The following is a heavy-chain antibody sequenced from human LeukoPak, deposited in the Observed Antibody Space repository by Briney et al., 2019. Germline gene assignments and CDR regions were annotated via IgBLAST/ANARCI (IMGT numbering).Heavy chain of an antibody. J-gene: IGHJ4*02. V-gene: IGHV6-1*01. D-gene: IGHD3-9*01. CDR3: ARDVGTTGWHTYDF. CDR1: GDSVSSNNGA. CDR2: TYYRSKWYN. Sequence: SQTLSLTCAISGDSVSSNNGAWNWLRQSPSRGLEWLGRTYYRSKWYNDYAGSLMSPITISPDTSKNQFSLQVYSVTPEDTAVYYCARDVGTTGWHTYDFWGQGTLVSVSS.